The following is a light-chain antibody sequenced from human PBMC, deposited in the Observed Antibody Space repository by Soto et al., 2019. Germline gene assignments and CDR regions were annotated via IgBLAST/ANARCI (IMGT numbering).Light chain of an antibody. J-gene: IGLJ2*01. V-gene: IGLV1-44*01. Sequence: QPVLTQPPSASGTPGQRVTISCSGSSSNMGTNTVNWYQQLPRAAPKLLIYSDNQRPSGVPDRFSGSKSGTSASLAITGLQSEYEADYYCAAWDGSLNHILFGGGTKLTVL. CDR2: SDN. CDR1: SSNMGTNT. CDR3: AAWDGSLNHIL.